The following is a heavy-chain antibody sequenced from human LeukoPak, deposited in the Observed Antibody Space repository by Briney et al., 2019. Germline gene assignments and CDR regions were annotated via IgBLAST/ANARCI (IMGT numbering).Heavy chain of an antibody. CDR2: IYTSGST. D-gene: IGHD3-22*01. Sequence: SETLSLTCTVSGGSISSYYWSWIRQPAGKGLEWIGRIYTSGSTNYNPSLKSRVTMSVDTSKNQFSLKLSSVTAADTAVYYCARPAYDSSGYFDTFDIWGQGAMVTVSS. J-gene: IGHJ3*02. CDR3: ARPAYDSSGYFDTFDI. CDR1: GGSISSYY. V-gene: IGHV4-4*07.